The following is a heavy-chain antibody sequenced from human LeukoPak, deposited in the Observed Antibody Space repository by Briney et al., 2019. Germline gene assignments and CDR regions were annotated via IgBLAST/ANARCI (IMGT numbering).Heavy chain of an antibody. CDR3: AELGITMIGGV. CDR1: GFTFSSYE. V-gene: IGHV3-48*03. Sequence: GGSLRLSCAASGFTFSSYEMNWVREAPGKGLEWVSYISSSGSTIYYADSVKGRFTISRDNAKNSLYLQMNSLRAEDMAVYYCAELGITMIGGVWGKGTTVTISS. CDR2: ISSSGSTI. D-gene: IGHD3-10*02. J-gene: IGHJ6*04.